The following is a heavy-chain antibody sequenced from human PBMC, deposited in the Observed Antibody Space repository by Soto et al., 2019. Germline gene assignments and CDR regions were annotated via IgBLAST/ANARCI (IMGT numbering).Heavy chain of an antibody. V-gene: IGHV5-10-1*01. CDR2: IDPSDSQT. Sequence: GESLKISCKGSGYSFAGYWITWVRQKPGKGLEWMGRIDPSDSQTYYSPSFRGHVTISVTKSITTVFLQWSRLRASDTAMYYCARQIYDSDTGPNFQYYFDSWGQGTPVTVSS. J-gene: IGHJ4*02. CDR3: ARQIYDSDTGPNFQYYFDS. D-gene: IGHD3-22*01. CDR1: GYSFAGYW.